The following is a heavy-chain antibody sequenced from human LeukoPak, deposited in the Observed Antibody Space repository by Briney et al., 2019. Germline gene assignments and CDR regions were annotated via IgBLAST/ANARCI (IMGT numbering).Heavy chain of an antibody. CDR2: VNSDGSNT. CDR3: ASSYFGSVY. Sequence: GGSLRLSCAASGLTFSANWMHWARQAPGKGLVWVSRVNSDGSNTIYADSVKGRFTISRDNAKNTLYLQMNSLRAEDTAVYYCASSYFGSVYWGQGSLVTVSS. J-gene: IGHJ4*02. CDR1: GLTFSANW. D-gene: IGHD3-10*01. V-gene: IGHV3-74*01.